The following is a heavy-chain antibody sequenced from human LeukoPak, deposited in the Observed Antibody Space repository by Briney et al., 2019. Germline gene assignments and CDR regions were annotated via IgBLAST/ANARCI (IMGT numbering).Heavy chain of an antibody. CDR3: ARSFINWNYLDY. J-gene: IGHJ4*02. CDR1: GYTFTGYY. Sequence: ASVKVSCKASGYTFTGYYMHWVRQAPGQGLEWMGWINPNSGGTNYAQKFQGRVTMTRDTSISTAYMELSRLRSDDMALYYCARSFINWNYLDYWGQGTPVTVPS. CDR2: INPNSGGT. D-gene: IGHD1-1*01. V-gene: IGHV1-2*02.